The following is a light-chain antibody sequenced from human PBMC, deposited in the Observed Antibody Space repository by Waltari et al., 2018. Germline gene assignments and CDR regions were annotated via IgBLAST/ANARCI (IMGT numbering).Light chain of an antibody. J-gene: IGLJ3*02. Sequence: WYQQRPGKAPKVMIYDVSKRPSGVSNRFSGSKSGNTASLTISGLQAEDEADYYCSSYTSSSTWVFGGGTKLTVL. CDR2: DVS. V-gene: IGLV2-14*04. CDR3: SSYTSSSTWV.